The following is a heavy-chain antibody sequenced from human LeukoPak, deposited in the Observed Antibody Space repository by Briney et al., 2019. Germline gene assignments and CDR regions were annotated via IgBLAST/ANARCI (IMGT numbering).Heavy chain of an antibody. V-gene: IGHV4-34*01. Sequence: SETLSLTCAVYGGSFSGYYWSWIRQPPGKGLEWIGEINHSGSTNYKPSLKSRVTISVDTSKNQFSLKLSSVTAADTAVYYCARESGAVRANYFDYWGQGTLVTVSS. J-gene: IGHJ4*02. CDR1: GGSFSGYY. CDR2: INHSGST. CDR3: ARESGAVRANYFDY. D-gene: IGHD2-15*01.